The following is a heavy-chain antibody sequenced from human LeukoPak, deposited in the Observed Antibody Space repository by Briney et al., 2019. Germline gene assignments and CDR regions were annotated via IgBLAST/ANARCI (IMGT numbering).Heavy chain of an antibody. V-gene: IGHV4-34*01. Sequence: SETLSLTCAVYGGSFSGYYWSWIRQPPGKGLEWIREINHSGSTNYNPSLKSRVTISVDTSKNQFSLKLSSVTAADTAVYYCARRAQYYYDSSGYFPYWGQGTLVTVSS. J-gene: IGHJ4*02. D-gene: IGHD3-22*01. CDR1: GGSFSGYY. CDR3: ARRAQYYYDSSGYFPY. CDR2: INHSGST.